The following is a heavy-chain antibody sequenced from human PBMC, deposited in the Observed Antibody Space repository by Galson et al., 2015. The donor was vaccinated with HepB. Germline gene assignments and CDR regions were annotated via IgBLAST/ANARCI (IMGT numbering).Heavy chain of an antibody. J-gene: IGHJ4*02. D-gene: IGHD3-10*01. Sequence: PALVKPTQTLTLTCTFSGFSLSTSGVGVGWIRPPPGKALEWLALIYWDDDKRYSPSLKSRLTITKDTSKNQVVLTMTNMDPVDTATYYCARLGSTFDYWGQGTLVTVSS. V-gene: IGHV2-5*02. CDR3: ARLGSTFDY. CDR1: GFSLSTSGVG. CDR2: IYWDDDK.